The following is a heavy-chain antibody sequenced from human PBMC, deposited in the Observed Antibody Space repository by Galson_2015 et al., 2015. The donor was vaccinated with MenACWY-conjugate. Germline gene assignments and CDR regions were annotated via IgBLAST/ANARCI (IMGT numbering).Heavy chain of an antibody. Sequence: SLRLSCAASGFTFSRYSMYWVRQAPGKGQEWVSYIGSVTSTIYYRDSVKGRFTISRDNAKNSLYLQMNSLRAEDTAVYYCARDGSGWVIDFWGQGTLVTVSS. D-gene: IGHD6-19*01. CDR2: IGSVTSTI. J-gene: IGHJ4*02. V-gene: IGHV3-48*04. CDR1: GFTFSRYS. CDR3: ARDGSGWVIDF.